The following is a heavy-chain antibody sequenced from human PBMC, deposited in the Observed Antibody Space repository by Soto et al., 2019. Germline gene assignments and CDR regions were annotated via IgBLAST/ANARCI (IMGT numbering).Heavy chain of an antibody. J-gene: IGHJ6*02. CDR2: INAGFGAT. V-gene: IGHV1-69*06. CDR1: GGTFGRYA. D-gene: IGHD2-15*01. Sequence: QVQLEQSGAEVKKPGSSVKVSRKASGGTFGRYAISWVRRAPGQSLEWMGQINAGFGATDLAQMFQGRVTITADKSTTTVYMELSSLRSDDTAVYYCATDCSGGSCYGASGMDVWGQGTTVTVSS. CDR3: ATDCSGGSCYGASGMDV.